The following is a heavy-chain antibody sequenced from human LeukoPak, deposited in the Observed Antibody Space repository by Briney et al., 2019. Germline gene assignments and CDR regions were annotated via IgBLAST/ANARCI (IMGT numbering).Heavy chain of an antibody. D-gene: IGHD4-17*01. CDR2: INPNSGGT. V-gene: IGHV1-2*02. J-gene: IGHJ5*02. CDR1: GYTFTSYY. Sequence: ASVTVSCKASGYTFTSYYMHWVRQAPGQGLEWMGWINPNSGGTNYAQKFQGRVTMTRDTSISTAYMELSRLRSDDTAVYYCARVSDYGFNWFDPWGQGTLVTVSS. CDR3: ARVSDYGFNWFDP.